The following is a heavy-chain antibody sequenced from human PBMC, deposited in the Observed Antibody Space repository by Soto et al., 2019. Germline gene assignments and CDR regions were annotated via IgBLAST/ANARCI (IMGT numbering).Heavy chain of an antibody. CDR2: ISSSSSYI. CDR3: ARGAQGADYRDFYYYYSMDV. V-gene: IGHV3-21*01. Sequence: GESLRLSCAASGFTFSSYSINWVRQAPGKGLEWVSSISSSSSYIYYADSVKGRFTIPRDNAKNSLYLQMNSLRAEDTAVYYCARGAQGADYRDFYYYYSMDVWGQGTTVTVSS. J-gene: IGHJ6*02. D-gene: IGHD4-4*01. CDR1: GFTFSSYS.